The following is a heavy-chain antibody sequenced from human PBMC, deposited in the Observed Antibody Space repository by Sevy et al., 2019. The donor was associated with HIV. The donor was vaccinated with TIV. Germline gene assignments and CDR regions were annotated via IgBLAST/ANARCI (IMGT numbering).Heavy chain of an antibody. Sequence: ASVKVSCKASGYTFTTYPIAWVRQAPGQGLEWMGWISSYSGEIRDAQKFQGRATMTTDPSTSTAYLELRSLRSDDTALYYCATDSDGSGHYYADFFEYWGQGTLVTVSS. J-gene: IGHJ4*02. D-gene: IGHD3-22*01. CDR3: ATDSDGSGHYYADFFEY. CDR1: GYTFTTYP. V-gene: IGHV1-18*01. CDR2: ISSYSGEI.